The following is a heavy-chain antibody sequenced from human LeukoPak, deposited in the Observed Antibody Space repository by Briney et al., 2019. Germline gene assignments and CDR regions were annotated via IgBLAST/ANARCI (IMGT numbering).Heavy chain of an antibody. V-gene: IGHV4-59*12. CDR1: GGSISSYY. CDR2: IYNSGST. CDR3: ARALIDCSGGSCRDY. D-gene: IGHD2-15*01. Sequence: SETLSLTCTVSGGSISSYYWNWIRQPPGKGLEWIGHIYNSGSTNYNPSLKSRVTISVDTSKNQFSLKLSSVTAADTAVYYCARALIDCSGGSCRDYWGQGTLVTVSS. J-gene: IGHJ4*02.